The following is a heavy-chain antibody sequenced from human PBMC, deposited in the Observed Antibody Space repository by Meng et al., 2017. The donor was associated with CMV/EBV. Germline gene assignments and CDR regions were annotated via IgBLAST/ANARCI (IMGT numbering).Heavy chain of an antibody. CDR3: ARHEGPYCSSTSCPSFPWDYYYYGMDV. Sequence: SETLSLTCAVYGGSFSGYYWSWIRQPPGKGLEWIGEINHSGSTNYNPSLKSRVTISVDTSKNQFSLKLSSVTAADTAVYYCARHEGPYCSSTSCPSFPWDYYYYGMDVWGQGTTVTVSS. D-gene: IGHD2-2*01. CDR1: GGSFSGYY. V-gene: IGHV4-34*01. CDR2: INHSGST. J-gene: IGHJ6*02.